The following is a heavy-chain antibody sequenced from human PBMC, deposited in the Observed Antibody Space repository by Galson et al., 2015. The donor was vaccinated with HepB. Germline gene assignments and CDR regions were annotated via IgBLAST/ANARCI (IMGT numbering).Heavy chain of an antibody. J-gene: IGHJ4*02. CDR2: ISSSSSYT. V-gene: IGHV3-11*06. CDR3: AKGIAVAGNYFDY. CDR1: GFTFSDYY. Sequence: SLRLSCAASGFTFSDYYMSWIRQAPGKGLEWVSYISSSSSYTNYADSVKGRFTISRDNAKNSLYLQMNSLRAEDTAVYYCAKGIAVAGNYFDYWGQGTLVTVSS. D-gene: IGHD6-19*01.